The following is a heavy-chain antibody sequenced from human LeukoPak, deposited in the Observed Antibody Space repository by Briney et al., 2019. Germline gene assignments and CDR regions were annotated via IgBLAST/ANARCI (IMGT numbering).Heavy chain of an antibody. CDR2: ISSSSSTI. CDR3: ARGPYKYDGSGAFDI. J-gene: IGHJ3*02. V-gene: IGHV3-48*01. Sequence: GGSLRLSCAASGFTFSSYSMNWVRQAPGKGLEWVSYISSSSSTIYYADSVKGRFTISRDNAKNSLYVQMNSLRAEDTAVYYCARGPYKYDGSGAFDIWGQGTKVTVSS. D-gene: IGHD3-22*01. CDR1: GFTFSSYS.